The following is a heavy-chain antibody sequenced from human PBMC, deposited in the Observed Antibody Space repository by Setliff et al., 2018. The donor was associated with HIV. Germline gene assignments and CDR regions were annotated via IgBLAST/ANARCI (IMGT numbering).Heavy chain of an antibody. CDR3: ARTQYTSTWPGNY. CDR2: INTGRGTR. D-gene: IGHD2-2*01. V-gene: IGHV1-46*01. J-gene: IGHJ4*02. CDR1: GYSFTAYY. Sequence: ASVKVSCKASGYSFTAYYVHWVRQAPGQGLDWVGVINTGRGTRDIAQRFQGRVAMTRDTSTNTVDLELRSLRADDTATYYCARTQYTSTWPGNYWGQGTLVTVSS.